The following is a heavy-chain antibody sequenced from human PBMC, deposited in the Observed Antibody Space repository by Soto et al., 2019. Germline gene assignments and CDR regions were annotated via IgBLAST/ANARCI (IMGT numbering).Heavy chain of an antibody. J-gene: IGHJ6*02. D-gene: IGHD5-12*01. CDR2: IMSSSSYI. Sequence: EVQLVDSGGFMVKPGGALRLSCAASVFIFTSYSMYWVRQAPGKGLECVSSIMSSSSYIYYADSVKGRFTISRDNAKNTLYLQMSSLRADDTAVYYCARDSGGIYDYYGMDVWGQGTTVTVSS. CDR1: VFIFTSYS. V-gene: IGHV3-21*01. CDR3: ARDSGGIYDYYGMDV.